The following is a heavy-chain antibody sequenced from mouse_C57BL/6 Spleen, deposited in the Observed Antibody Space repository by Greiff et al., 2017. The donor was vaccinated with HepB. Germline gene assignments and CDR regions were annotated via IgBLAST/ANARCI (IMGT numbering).Heavy chain of an antibody. CDR3: AAWFAY. V-gene: IGHV1-64*01. CDR1: GYTFTSYW. Sequence: QVQLQQPGAELVKPGASVKLSCKASGYTFTSYWMHWVKQRPGQGLEWIGMIHPNSGITNYNEKFKSKATLTVDKSSSTAYMQLSSLTSEDSAVYYCAAWFAYWGQGTLVTVSA. J-gene: IGHJ3*01. CDR2: IHPNSGIT.